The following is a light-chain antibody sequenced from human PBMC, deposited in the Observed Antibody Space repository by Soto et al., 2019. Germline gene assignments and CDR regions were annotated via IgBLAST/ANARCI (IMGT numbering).Light chain of an antibody. J-gene: IGKJ2*01. CDR2: DAS. Sequence: DIQMTQSPSTLSASVGDRVTITCRASQSISNWLAWYQQNTGKAPKLLIYDASTLESGVPSRFGGSGSGTEFTLTINSLQPEDSATYYCHQSYSSLVYTFGPGTK. CDR3: HQSYSSLVYT. CDR1: QSISNW. V-gene: IGKV1-5*01.